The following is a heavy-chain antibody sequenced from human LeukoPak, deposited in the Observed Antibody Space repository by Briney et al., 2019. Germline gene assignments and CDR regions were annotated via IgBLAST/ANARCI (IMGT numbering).Heavy chain of an antibody. D-gene: IGHD2-2*01. CDR3: AGRGAPTSPGHY. CDR1: GGSISSSGYY. CDR2: ISYSGTT. V-gene: IGHV4-39*01. Sequence: SETLSLTCTVSGGSISSSGYYWNWVRQPPGKGLEWIGSISYSGTTYYNPALKSRVSISADTSQNQFSLKLSSVTAADTAVYYCAGRGAPTSPGHYWGQGTLVTVSS. J-gene: IGHJ4*02.